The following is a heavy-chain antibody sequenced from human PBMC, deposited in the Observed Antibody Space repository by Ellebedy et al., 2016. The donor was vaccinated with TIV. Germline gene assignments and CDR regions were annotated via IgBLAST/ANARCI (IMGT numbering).Heavy chain of an antibody. V-gene: IGHV3-23*01. Sequence: GGSLRLXXAASGFTFSGYGMSWVRQAPGKGLEWVSGISVSGGSTYYADSVKGRFTISRDNSKNTLYLQMNSLRAEDTAVYYCAKDGAVRGVHDAFDIWGQGTMVTVSS. CDR3: AKDGAVRGVHDAFDI. J-gene: IGHJ3*02. D-gene: IGHD3-10*01. CDR1: GFTFSGYG. CDR2: ISVSGGST.